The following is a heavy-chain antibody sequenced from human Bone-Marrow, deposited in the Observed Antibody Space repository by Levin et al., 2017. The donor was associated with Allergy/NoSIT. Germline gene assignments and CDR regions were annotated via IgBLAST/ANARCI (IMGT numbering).Heavy chain of an antibody. CDR2: IYYSGST. CDR3: ARHSGILTGYPLDY. Sequence: NTGGSLRLSCTVSGGSISSYYWSWIRQPPGKGLEWIGYIYYSGSTKYNPSLKSRVTIAVDTSKNQFSLKLSSVTAADTAVYYCARHSGILTGYPLDYWGQGTLVTVSS. CDR1: GGSISSYY. J-gene: IGHJ4*02. D-gene: IGHD3-9*01. V-gene: IGHV4-59*01.